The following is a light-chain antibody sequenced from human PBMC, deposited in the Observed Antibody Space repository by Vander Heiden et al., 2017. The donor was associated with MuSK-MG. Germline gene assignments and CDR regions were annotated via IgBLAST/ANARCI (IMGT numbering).Light chain of an antibody. CDR2: SDD. CDR3: AAWDNSLTGWL. Sequence: QSVLTQPPSASGPPGQRVTISCSGSSSNIGRNTVSWYQQRPGTAPKLLVHSDDQRPSGVPDRFSGSKSGTSGSLTISDLQAGDEGDYYCAAWDNSLTGWLFGGGTKLTVL. J-gene: IGLJ3*02. V-gene: IGLV1-44*01. CDR1: SSNIGRNT.